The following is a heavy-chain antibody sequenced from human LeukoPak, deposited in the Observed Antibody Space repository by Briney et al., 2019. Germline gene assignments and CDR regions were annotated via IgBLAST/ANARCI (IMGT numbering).Heavy chain of an antibody. D-gene: IGHD6-13*01. V-gene: IGHV3-48*03. CDR1: GFTFSSYE. Sequence: GGSLRLSCAASGFTFSSYEMNWVRQAPGKGLEWVSFISSSGSTIYYADSVKGRFTISRDNAKNSLYLQMDSLRAEDTAVYYCARGGYSSSWYDGEGNWFDPWGQGTLVTVSS. J-gene: IGHJ5*02. CDR3: ARGGYSSSWYDGEGNWFDP. CDR2: ISSSGSTI.